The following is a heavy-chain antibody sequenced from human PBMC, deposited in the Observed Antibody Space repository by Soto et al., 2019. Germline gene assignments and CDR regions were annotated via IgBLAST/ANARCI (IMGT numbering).Heavy chain of an antibody. J-gene: IGHJ4*02. D-gene: IGHD3-22*01. CDR3: ARNYYDSSDRDYLDY. CDR1: GYTFTAYY. Sequence: ASVKISCKASGYTFTAYYIHWVRQAPGQGLEWMGWINPITGGTNYAPNFQGRVTMPRDTSISTAYMELSSLRSDDTALYYCARNYYDSSDRDYLDYWGEGTLVTVSS. CDR2: INPITGGT. V-gene: IGHV1-2*02.